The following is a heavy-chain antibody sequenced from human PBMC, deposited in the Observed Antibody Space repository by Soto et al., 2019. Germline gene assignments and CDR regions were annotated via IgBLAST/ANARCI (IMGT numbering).Heavy chain of an antibody. D-gene: IGHD6-6*01. CDR1: GGSISSGGYY. CDR3: ARFGSLTSIAARLAYFDY. CDR2: IYYGGST. V-gene: IGHV4-31*03. Sequence: SETLSLTCTVSGGSISSGGYYWSWIRQHPGKGLEWIGYIYYGGSTYYNPSLKSRVTISVDTSKNQFSLKLSSVTAADTAVYYCARFGSLTSIAARLAYFDYWGQGTLVTVSS. J-gene: IGHJ4*02.